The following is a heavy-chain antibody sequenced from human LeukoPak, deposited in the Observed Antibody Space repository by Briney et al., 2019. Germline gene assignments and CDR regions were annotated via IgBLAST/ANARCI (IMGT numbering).Heavy chain of an antibody. CDR2: ISAYNGNT. Sequence: ASVKVSCKASGYTFTSYGISWVRQAPGQGLEWMGWISAYNGNTNYAQKLQGRVTMTTDTSTSTAYMELRSLRSDDTAVYYCARVDWNYGSRMLSYWGQGTLVTVSS. V-gene: IGHV1-18*01. J-gene: IGHJ4*02. CDR1: GYTFTSYG. D-gene: IGHD1-7*01. CDR3: ARVDWNYGSRMLSY.